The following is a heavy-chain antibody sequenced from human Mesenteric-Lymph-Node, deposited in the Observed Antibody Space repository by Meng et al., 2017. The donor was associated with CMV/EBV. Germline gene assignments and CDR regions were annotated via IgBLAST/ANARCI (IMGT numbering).Heavy chain of an antibody. CDR3: ARESREGYGDAFDI. J-gene: IGHJ3*02. CDR2: MNYDGSSI. Sequence: GGSLRLSCAASGFTFSNYWMHWVRQAPGKGLVWVSRMNYDGSSISYVDSVKGRFTISRDNAKNTLYLQMNSLRAEDTAVYYCARESREGYGDAFDIWGQGTLVTVSS. CDR1: GFTFSNYW. D-gene: IGHD5-12*01. V-gene: IGHV3-74*01.